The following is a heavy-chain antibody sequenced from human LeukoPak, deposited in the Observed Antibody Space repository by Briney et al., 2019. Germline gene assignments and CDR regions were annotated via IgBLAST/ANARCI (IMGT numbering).Heavy chain of an antibody. Sequence: GGSLRLSCAASGFTVSSNYMSWVRQAPGEGLEGVSVIYSGGSTYYADSVKGRFTISRDNSKNTLYLQMNSLRAEDTAVYYCARVTRVYGMDVWGQGTTVTVSS. CDR2: IYSGGST. J-gene: IGHJ6*02. V-gene: IGHV3-53*01. CDR1: GFTVSSNY. CDR3: ARVTRVYGMDV.